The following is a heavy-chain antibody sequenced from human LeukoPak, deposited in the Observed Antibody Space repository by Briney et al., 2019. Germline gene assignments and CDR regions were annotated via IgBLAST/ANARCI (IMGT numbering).Heavy chain of an antibody. CDR3: ARLEYSESSAFHY. Sequence: SQTLSLTCSVSGASITSGGYHWSWLRQPPGKGLEWIGDISYIGTTFYSPSLRGRLTISLDTSKHQFSLNLSSVTAADTAVYYCARLEYSESSAFHYWGQGALVTVSS. V-gene: IGHV4-30-4*01. CDR2: ISYIGTT. CDR1: GASITSGGYH. D-gene: IGHD3-22*01. J-gene: IGHJ4*02.